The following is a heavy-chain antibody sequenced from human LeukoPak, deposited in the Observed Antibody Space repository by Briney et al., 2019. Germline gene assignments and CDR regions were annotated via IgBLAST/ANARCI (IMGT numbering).Heavy chain of an antibody. J-gene: IGHJ5*02. CDR1: GYTFTGYY. Sequence: GASVKVSCKASGYTFTGYYMHWVRQAPGQGLEWMGWINPNSGGTNYAQKFQGRVTMTRDTSISTAYMELSRLRSDDTAVYYCATRIDSSSWYRRGSLNWFDPWGQGTLVTVSS. CDR2: INPNSGGT. D-gene: IGHD6-13*01. V-gene: IGHV1-2*02. CDR3: ATRIDSSSWYRRGSLNWFDP.